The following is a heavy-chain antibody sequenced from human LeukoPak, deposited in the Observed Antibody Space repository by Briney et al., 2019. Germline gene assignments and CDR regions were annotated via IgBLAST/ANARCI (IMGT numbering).Heavy chain of an antibody. CDR3: AYHRYDFSY. Sequence: QPGGSLRLSCAASGFTFSSYAMHWVRQAPGKGLEWVAVISYDGSNKYYADSVKGRFTISRDNSKNTLYLQMNSLRAEDTAVYYCAYHRYDFSYWGQGTLVTVSS. J-gene: IGHJ4*02. CDR2: ISYDGSNK. D-gene: IGHD3-3*01. V-gene: IGHV3-30-3*01. CDR1: GFTFSSYA.